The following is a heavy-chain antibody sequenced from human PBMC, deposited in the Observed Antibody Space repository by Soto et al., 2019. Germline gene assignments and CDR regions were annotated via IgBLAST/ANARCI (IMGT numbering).Heavy chain of an antibody. D-gene: IGHD3-9*01. CDR2: IRSKANSYAT. V-gene: IGHV3-73*01. CDR3: TRQVYYDILTGYYNIYDAFDI. CDR1: GFTFSGSA. J-gene: IGHJ3*02. Sequence: VQLVESGGGLVQPGGSLKLSCAASGFTFSGSAMHWVRQASGKGLEWVGRIRSKANSYATAYAASVKGRFTISRDDSKNTAYLQMNSLKTEDTAVYYCTRQVYYDILTGYYNIYDAFDIWGQGTMVTVSS.